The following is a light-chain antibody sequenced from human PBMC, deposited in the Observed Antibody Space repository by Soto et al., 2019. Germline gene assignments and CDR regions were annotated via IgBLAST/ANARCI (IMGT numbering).Light chain of an antibody. V-gene: IGKV3-11*01. CDR1: QSVSTY. CDR2: DVF. Sequence: EIVLTQSPATLSLSPGERATLSCRASQSVSTYLVWYQQKPGQAPRLLIHDVFNRATGIPARFRGSGSGTDFTLTITSLEPEEFAVYYCHQCRDWPWTFGQGTKVEIK. CDR3: HQCRDWPWT. J-gene: IGKJ1*01.